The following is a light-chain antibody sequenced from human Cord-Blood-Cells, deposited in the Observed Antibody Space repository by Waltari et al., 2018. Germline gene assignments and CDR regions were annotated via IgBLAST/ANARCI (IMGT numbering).Light chain of an antibody. V-gene: IGLV2-23*02. CDR1: SSDVGSYNL. Sequence: QSALTQPASVSGSPGQSITISCTGTSSDVGSYNLVSWYQQHPGKAPKLMIYEVSKRPSWVSNRFSGSKSGNTASLTISGRQAEDEADYYCCSYAGSSTFEVFGGGTKLTVL. CDR2: EVS. J-gene: IGLJ3*02. CDR3: CSYAGSSTFEV.